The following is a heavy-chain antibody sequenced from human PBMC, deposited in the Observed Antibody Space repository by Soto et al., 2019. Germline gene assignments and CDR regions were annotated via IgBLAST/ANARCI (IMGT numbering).Heavy chain of an antibody. Sequence: GGSLRLSCAASGFTFSSYDMHWVRQATGKGLEWVSAIGTAGDTYYPGSVKGRFTISRENAKNSLYLQMNSLRAGDTAVYYCARAVYFDYQNIMHYYYMDGWGKGTTDTGPS. CDR3: ARAVYFDYQNIMHYYYMDG. V-gene: IGHV3-13*01. J-gene: IGHJ6*03. D-gene: IGHD3-9*01. CDR2: IGTAGDT. CDR1: GFTFSSYD.